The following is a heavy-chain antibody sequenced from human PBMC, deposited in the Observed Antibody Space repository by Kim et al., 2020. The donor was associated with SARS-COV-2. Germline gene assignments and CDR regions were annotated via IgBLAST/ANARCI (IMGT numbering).Heavy chain of an antibody. Sequence: SQTLSLTCAISGDSVSSINAAWNWIRQSPSRGLEWLGRTYYRSQWYNEYPISMKSRITINPDTSKNQFSLQLHSVTPEDTAVYYCARAPSPSTGNFDYWGQETLVPVSS. V-gene: IGHV6-1*01. J-gene: IGHJ4*02. CDR3: ARAPSPSTGNFDY. D-gene: IGHD3-10*01. CDR1: GDSVSSINAA. CDR2: TYYRSQWYN.